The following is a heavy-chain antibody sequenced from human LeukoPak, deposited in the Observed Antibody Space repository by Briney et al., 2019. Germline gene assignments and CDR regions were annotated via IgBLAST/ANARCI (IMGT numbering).Heavy chain of an antibody. CDR3: ARGDYGGNRYFDY. Sequence: SETLSLTRAVYGGSFSGYYWSWIRQPPGKGLEWIGEINHSGSTNYNPSLKSRVTISVDTSKNQFSLKLSSVTAADTAVYYCARGDYGGNRYFDYWGQGTLVTVSS. CDR1: GGSFSGYY. V-gene: IGHV4-34*01. D-gene: IGHD4-23*01. CDR2: INHSGST. J-gene: IGHJ4*02.